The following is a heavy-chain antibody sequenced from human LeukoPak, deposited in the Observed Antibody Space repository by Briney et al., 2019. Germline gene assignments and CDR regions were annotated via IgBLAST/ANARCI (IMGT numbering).Heavy chain of an antibody. D-gene: IGHD3-10*01. J-gene: IGHJ4*01. Sequence: SETLSLTCSVPGASIYSGDYYWVWHRQAQGEGRDCIVAVYYIGSTFDNPSLSGRITMSVDTSKNQFSLNLASVTATDTAVYYCARRGVFGSDNYFEYWGQGTLVIVSS. CDR1: GASIYSGDYY. CDR3: ARRGVFGSDNYFEY. CDR2: VYYIGST. V-gene: IGHV4-39*01.